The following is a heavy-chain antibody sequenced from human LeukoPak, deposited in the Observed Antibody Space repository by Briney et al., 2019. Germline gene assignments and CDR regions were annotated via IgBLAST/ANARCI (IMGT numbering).Heavy chain of an antibody. V-gene: IGHV4-59*08. CDR3: ARSPTVTPNFDY. D-gene: IGHD4-17*01. CDR2: IYYSWST. CDR1: GGSISSYY. Sequence: SETLSLTCTVSGGSISSYYGSGIRQPPGKGLEWIGYIYYSWSTNYNPSLKGRVTISVDTSKTQFSLKLGSVPAADTAVYYCARSPTVTPNFDYWGQGTLVTVSS. J-gene: IGHJ4*02.